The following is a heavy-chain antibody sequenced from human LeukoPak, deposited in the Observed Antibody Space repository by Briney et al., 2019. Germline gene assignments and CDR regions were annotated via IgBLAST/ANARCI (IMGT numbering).Heavy chain of an antibody. CDR2: ISSSSSYI. Sequence: GGPLRLSWAASGVAFSSYSMNWVRHDPGKGLEWVSSISSSSSYIYYADSVKGRFTISRDNAKNSLYLQMNSLRAEDTAVYYCARVVTSPPLFVIDYWGQGTLVTVSS. J-gene: IGHJ4*02. CDR1: GVAFSSYS. V-gene: IGHV3-21*01. CDR3: ARVVTSPPLFVIDY. D-gene: IGHD2-2*01.